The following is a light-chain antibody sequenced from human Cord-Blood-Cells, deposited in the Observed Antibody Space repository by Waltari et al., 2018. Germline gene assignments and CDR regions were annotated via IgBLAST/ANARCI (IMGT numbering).Light chain of an antibody. Sequence: IQMTQAPSSLSASVGDRVTITCQASQDISNYLNRYQQKPGKAPKLLIYDASNLETGVPSRFSGSGSETDFTFTISSLQPEDIETYYCQQYDNLYTFGQGTKLEIK. CDR2: DAS. CDR1: QDISNY. J-gene: IGKJ2*01. CDR3: QQYDNLYT. V-gene: IGKV1-33*01.